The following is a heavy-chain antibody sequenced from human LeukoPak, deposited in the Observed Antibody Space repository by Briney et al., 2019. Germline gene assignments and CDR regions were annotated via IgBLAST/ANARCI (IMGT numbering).Heavy chain of an antibody. D-gene: IGHD1-26*01. CDR3: ARTRSGSYLFGY. CDR2: INPNSGGT. J-gene: IGHJ4*02. CDR1: GYTFTGYY. Sequence: ASVKVSCKASGYTFTGYYVHWVRQAPGQGLEWMGWINPNSGGTNYAQKFQGRVTMTRDTSISTAYMELSRLRSDDTAVYYCARTRSGSYLFGYWGQGTLVTVSS. V-gene: IGHV1-2*02.